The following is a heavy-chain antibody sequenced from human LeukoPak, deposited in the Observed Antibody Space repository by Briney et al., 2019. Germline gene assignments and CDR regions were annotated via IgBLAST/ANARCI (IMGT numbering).Heavy chain of an antibody. CDR3: ASANDNYYYYYMHV. D-gene: IGHD3-9*01. J-gene: IGHJ6*03. CDR1: GFAFKNAW. Sequence: GGSLRLSCAASGFAFKNAWMSWVRQAPGKGLEWLGLIKRKSEGATTDYSAPVKGRFTISRDNAKNSLYLQMNSLRAEDTAVYYCASANDNYYYYYMHVWGKGTTVTISS. V-gene: IGHV3-15*01. CDR2: IKRKSEGATT.